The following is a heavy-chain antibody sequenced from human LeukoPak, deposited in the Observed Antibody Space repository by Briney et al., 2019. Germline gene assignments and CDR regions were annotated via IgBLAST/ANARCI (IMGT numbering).Heavy chain of an antibody. CDR3: ARDQGYYYDSSGYYRNGYYYYYYMDV. V-gene: IGHV3-23*01. D-gene: IGHD3-22*01. J-gene: IGHJ6*03. Sequence: GGSLRLSCAASGFTFSSYAMSWVRQAPGKGLEWVSAISGSGGSTYYADSVKGRFTISRDNAKNTLYLQMNSLRAEDTAVYYCARDQGYYYDSSGYYRNGYYYYYYMDVWGKGTTVTISS. CDR1: GFTFSSYA. CDR2: ISGSGGST.